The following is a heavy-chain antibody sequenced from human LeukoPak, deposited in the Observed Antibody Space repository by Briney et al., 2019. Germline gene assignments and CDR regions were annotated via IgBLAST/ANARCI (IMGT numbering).Heavy chain of an antibody. V-gene: IGHV5-51*01. CDR1: GYLFSNYW. D-gene: IGHD1-7*01. CDR3: ARLEAELIPRDY. J-gene: IGHJ4*02. Sequence: GESLKISCKGYGYLFSNYWIGWVRQMPGKGLEWMGIIYPADSDTRYSPSFQGQVTISADTSINTAYLQWSSLKASDTAMYYCARLEAELIPRDYWGQGTLVTVSS. CDR2: IYPADSDT.